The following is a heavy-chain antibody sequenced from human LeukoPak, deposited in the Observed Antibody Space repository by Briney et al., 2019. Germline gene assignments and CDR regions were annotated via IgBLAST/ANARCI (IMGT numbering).Heavy chain of an antibody. CDR2: ISTYNGNT. D-gene: IGHD2-2*01. J-gene: IGHJ4*02. V-gene: IGHV1-18*01. CDR1: GYTFTRYG. Sequence: ASVKVSCKASGYTFTRYGMTWVRQAPGQGLEWMGWISTYNGNTYYGQKVQGRVTMTTDTSTSTAYMELRSLRSDDTAVYYCARIPYCGTTSCPYYYDYWGQGTLVTVSS. CDR3: ARIPYCGTTSCPYYYDY.